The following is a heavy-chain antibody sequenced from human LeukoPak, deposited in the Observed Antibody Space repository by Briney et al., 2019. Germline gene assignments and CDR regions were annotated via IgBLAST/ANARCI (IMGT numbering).Heavy chain of an antibody. CDR3: AKDPGVATIHIDY. V-gene: IGHV3-23*01. CDR1: GFTFSSYA. CDR2: ISGSGGST. J-gene: IGHJ4*02. D-gene: IGHD5-24*01. Sequence: GGSLRLSCAASGFTFSSYAMSWVRQAPGKGLEWVSAISGSGGSTYYADSVKGRFTISRNNSKNTLYLQMNSLRAEDTAVYYCAKDPGVATIHIDYWGQGTLVTVSS.